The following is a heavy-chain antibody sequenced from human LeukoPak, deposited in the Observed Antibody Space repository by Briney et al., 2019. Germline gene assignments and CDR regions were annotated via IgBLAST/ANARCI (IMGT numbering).Heavy chain of an antibody. CDR3: ATGVVAAHRLDY. J-gene: IGHJ4*02. V-gene: IGHV1-24*01. Sequence: ASGTVARMLSAYTLAELSMHWERQAPEKGREWMEGFVLGDGETIYAQNFQGRVTMTKHTSTDTAYSELTSLRTEDTAVYYCATGVVAAHRLDYWGQRPLDPVS. CDR1: AYTLAELS. D-gene: IGHD2-15*01. CDR2: FVLGDGET.